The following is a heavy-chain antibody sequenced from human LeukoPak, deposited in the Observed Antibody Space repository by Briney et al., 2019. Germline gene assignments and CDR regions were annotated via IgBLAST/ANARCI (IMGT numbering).Heavy chain of an antibody. J-gene: IGHJ5*02. V-gene: IGHV1-69*01. CDR3: ARDRYYYGSGSSRPYYWFDP. CDR2: IIPIFGTA. CDR1: GGTFSSYA. Sequence: GSSVKVSCKASGGTFSSYAISWVRQAPGQGLEWMGGIIPIFGTANYAQKFQGRVTITADESTSTAYMELSSLRSEDTAVYYCARDRYYYGSGSSRPYYWFDPWGQGTLVTVSS. D-gene: IGHD3-10*01.